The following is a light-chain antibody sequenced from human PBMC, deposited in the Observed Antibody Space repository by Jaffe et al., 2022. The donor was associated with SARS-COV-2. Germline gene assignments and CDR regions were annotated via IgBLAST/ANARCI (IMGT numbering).Light chain of an antibody. CDR3: CSYAGNSTLV. Sequence: QSALTQPRSVSGSPGQSVTISCTGTSSDVGGHDHVSWYQHYPDRAPQLLIYAVTQRPSGVPGRFSGSKSGNTASLTISGLQADDEAYYYCCSYAGNSTLVFGGGTILTVL. CDR2: AVT. CDR1: SSDVGGHDH. V-gene: IGLV2-11*01. J-gene: IGLJ2*01.